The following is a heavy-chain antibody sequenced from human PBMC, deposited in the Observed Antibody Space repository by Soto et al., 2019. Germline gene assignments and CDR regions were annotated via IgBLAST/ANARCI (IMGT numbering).Heavy chain of an antibody. D-gene: IGHD6-13*01. V-gene: IGHV3-23*02. Sequence: EVQLLESGGGLVQPGGSLRLSCAASGLTFSSYAMSWVRQATGKGLEWVSAISGSGGSTYYEDSVKGRFNISRDNSKNTLYLQMNSLRAEDRVVYYCAIEQRSSWYAGIDVWGQGTTVTVS. CDR2: ISGSGGST. CDR3: AIEQRSSWYAGIDV. J-gene: IGHJ6*02. CDR1: GLTFSSYA.